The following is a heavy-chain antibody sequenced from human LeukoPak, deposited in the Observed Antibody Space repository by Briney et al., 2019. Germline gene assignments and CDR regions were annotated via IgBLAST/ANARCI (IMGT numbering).Heavy chain of an antibody. D-gene: IGHD1-14*01. CDR1: GGSISSYY. V-gene: IGHV4-59*01. CDR2: VYYSRST. J-gene: IGHJ4*02. CDR3: ASGYNWNHASFDY. Sequence: SETLSLTCTGSGGSISSYYWSWIRQPPGKGLEWIGYVYYSRSTNYNPSLKSRVTISVDTSKNQFSLKLSSMAAADTAVYYCASGYNWNHASFDYWGQGTLVTVSS.